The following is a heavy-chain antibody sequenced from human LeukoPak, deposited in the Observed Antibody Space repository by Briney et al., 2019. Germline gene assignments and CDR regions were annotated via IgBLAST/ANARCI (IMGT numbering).Heavy chain of an antibody. CDR1: GFTFSSYA. J-gene: IGHJ4*02. CDR3: AREPLSRDYYDSSGFDY. D-gene: IGHD3-22*01. CDR2: ISYDGSNK. V-gene: IGHV3-30-3*01. Sequence: HSGRSLRLSCAASGFTFSSYAMHWVRQAPGKGLEWVAVISYDGSNKYYADSVKGRFTISRDNSKSTLYLQMNSLRAEDTAVYYCAREPLSRDYYDSSGFDYWGQGTLVTVSS.